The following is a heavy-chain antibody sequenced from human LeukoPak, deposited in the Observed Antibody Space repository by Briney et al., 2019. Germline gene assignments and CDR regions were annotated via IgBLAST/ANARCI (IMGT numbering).Heavy chain of an antibody. D-gene: IGHD1-26*01. J-gene: IGHJ4*02. CDR3: ARFYSGSSFYFDY. Sequence: SETLSLTCTVSGGSVSSGSYYWSWIRQPPGKGLEWIGYIYYSGSTNYNPSLKSRVTISVDTSKNQFSLKLSSVTAADTAVYYCARFYSGSSFYFDYWGQGTLVTVSS. CDR2: IYYSGST. V-gene: IGHV4-61*01. CDR1: GGSVSSGSYY.